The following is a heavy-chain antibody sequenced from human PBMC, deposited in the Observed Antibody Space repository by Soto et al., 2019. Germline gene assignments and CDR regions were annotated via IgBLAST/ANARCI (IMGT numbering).Heavy chain of an antibody. Sequence: EVQLVESGGGLVKPGGSLRLSCAASGFPFSSYNRNWVRQAPGKGLEWVASISASSSIYYADSMKGRFTISRDNAKNSLYLHMNDLRAEDTAVYYCARDDGGYRYGRRQYHFDSWGQGTLVTVSS. J-gene: IGHJ4*02. CDR2: ISASSSI. D-gene: IGHD5-18*01. CDR3: ARDDGGYRYGRRQYHFDS. V-gene: IGHV3-21*01. CDR1: GFPFSSYN.